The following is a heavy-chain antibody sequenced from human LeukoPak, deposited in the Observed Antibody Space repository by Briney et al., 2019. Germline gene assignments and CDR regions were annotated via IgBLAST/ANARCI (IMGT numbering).Heavy chain of an antibody. CDR1: GFTFSSYG. D-gene: IGHD5-18*01. CDR3: VKDIARSRIQLRHYYYYGMDV. CDR2: ISYDGSNK. Sequence: PGGSLRLSCAASGFTFSSYGMHWVRQAPGKGLEWVAVISYDGSNKYYADSVKGRFTISRDNSKNTLYLQMNSLRAEDTAVYYCVKDIARSRIQLRHYYYYGMDVWGQGTTVTVSS. V-gene: IGHV3-30*18. J-gene: IGHJ6*02.